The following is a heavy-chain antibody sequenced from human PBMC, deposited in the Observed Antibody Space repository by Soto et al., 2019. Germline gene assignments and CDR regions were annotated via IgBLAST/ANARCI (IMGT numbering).Heavy chain of an antibody. J-gene: IGHJ3*01. Sequence: WSLRLSCAASGFTFGTTDMSWFRQAPGEVLEWVSTIDGSGGITYYADSVKGRFTISRDNYRNTLYLQMKSLRGDDTALYYCVKNSGWLNKWGQGAMVTVS. V-gene: IGHV3-23*01. CDR2: IDGSGGIT. CDR3: VKNSGWLNK. D-gene: IGHD6-19*01. CDR1: GFTFGTTD.